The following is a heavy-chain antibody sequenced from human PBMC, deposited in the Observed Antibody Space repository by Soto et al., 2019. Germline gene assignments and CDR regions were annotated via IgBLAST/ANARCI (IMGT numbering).Heavy chain of an antibody. CDR3: ARDVGNYVPYYYGMDV. J-gene: IGHJ6*02. CDR2: IAYDGNDK. CDR1: EFTFNTYA. V-gene: IGHV3-30*03. Sequence: QAQLVESGGGVVQPVRSLRLSCAASEFTFNTYAMHWVRQAPGKGLEWVAVIAYDGNDKYYADSVKGRFTISRDNSKNALYLQMNTLRPEDAAMYYCARDVGNYVPYYYGMDVWGQGTTVTVSS. D-gene: IGHD1-7*01.